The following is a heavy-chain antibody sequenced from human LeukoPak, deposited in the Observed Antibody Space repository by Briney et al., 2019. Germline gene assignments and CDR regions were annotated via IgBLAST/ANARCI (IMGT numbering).Heavy chain of an antibody. CDR3: ARDRPYGSGTPPY. D-gene: IGHD3-10*01. V-gene: IGHV1-18*04. CDR2: ISAYNGNT. J-gene: IGHJ4*02. Sequence: ASVKVSCKASGYSFTSNYMHWVRQAPGQGLEWMGWISAYNGNTNYAQKLQGRVTMTTDTSTSTAYMELRSLRSDDTAVYYCARDRPYGSGTPPYWGQGTLVTVSS. CDR1: GYSFTSNY.